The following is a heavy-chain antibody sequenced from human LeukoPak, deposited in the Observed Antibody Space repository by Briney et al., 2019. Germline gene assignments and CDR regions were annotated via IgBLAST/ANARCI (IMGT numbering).Heavy chain of an antibody. D-gene: IGHD6-13*01. CDR1: GYSFTSYW. V-gene: IGHV5-10-1*01. Sequence: GESLKISCKGSGYSFTSYWISWVRQMPGKGLEWVGRIDPSDSYTNYSPSFQGHVTISADKSISTAYLQWSSLKASDTAMYYCARRGSSSWRPLDYWGQGTLVTVSS. J-gene: IGHJ4*02. CDR2: IDPSDSYT. CDR3: ARRGSSSWRPLDY.